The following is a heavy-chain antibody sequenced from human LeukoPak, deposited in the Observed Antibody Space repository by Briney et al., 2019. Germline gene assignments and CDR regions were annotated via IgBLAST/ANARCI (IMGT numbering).Heavy chain of an antibody. CDR2: MHYSGSS. CDR3: ATGRGAYQTKLDH. Sequence: SETLSLTCTVSDGSMRSHYWSWIRQPPGKELEWIGHMHYSGSSNYNPAFKSRVTISVDTSKNQISLKLSSVTAADTAVYYCATGRGAYQTKLDHWGQGTLLTVSS. J-gene: IGHJ5*02. D-gene: IGHD2-2*01. CDR1: DGSMRSHY. V-gene: IGHV4-59*11.